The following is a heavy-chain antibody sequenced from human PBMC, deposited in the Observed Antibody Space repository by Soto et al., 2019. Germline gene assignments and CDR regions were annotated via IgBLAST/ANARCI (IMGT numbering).Heavy chain of an antibody. J-gene: IGHJ4*02. CDR3: AREVRDTAVADFDY. Sequence: EVQLVESGGGLVQPGGSLRLSCAASGFTFSRYSMNWVRQAPGKGLGWLSYISSSISTMHYADSVKGRFTISRDNAKNSLYLQINSLGDEDTAVYYCAREVRDTAVADFDYWGQGTLVTVSS. CDR1: GFTFSRYS. CDR2: ISSSISTM. D-gene: IGHD5-18*01. V-gene: IGHV3-48*02.